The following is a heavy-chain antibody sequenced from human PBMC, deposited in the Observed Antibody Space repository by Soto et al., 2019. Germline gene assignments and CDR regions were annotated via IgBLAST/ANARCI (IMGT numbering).Heavy chain of an antibody. J-gene: IGHJ4*02. V-gene: IGHV4-31*03. CDR1: GGSISSGGYY. CDR3: ARGSVVAATLFDY. CDR2: IDYSGST. Sequence: SETLSLTCTVSGGSISSGGYYWSWIRQHPGKGLEWIGYIDYSGSTYYNPSLKSRVTISGETSKNQFSLKLSSVTAADTAVYYWARGSVVAATLFDYWGQGTLVAAPQ. D-gene: IGHD2-15*01.